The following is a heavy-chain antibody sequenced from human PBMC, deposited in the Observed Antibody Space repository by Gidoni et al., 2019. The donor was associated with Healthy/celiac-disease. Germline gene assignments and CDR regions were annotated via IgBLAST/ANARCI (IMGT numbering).Heavy chain of an antibody. Sequence: QVQLVESGGGVVQPGRSLRLSCAASGFTFSSHGMPWVLQAPGKGLEWGAVIAYDGSNKYYADSVKGRFTISRDNSKNTLYLQMNSLRAEDTAVYYCAKGAGVRTYYYDSSGYYHLTRHLDVWGQGTTVTVSS. CDR3: AKGAGVRTYYYDSSGYYHLTRHLDV. CDR2: IAYDGSNK. J-gene: IGHJ6*02. V-gene: IGHV3-30*18. CDR1: GFTFSSHG. D-gene: IGHD3-22*01.